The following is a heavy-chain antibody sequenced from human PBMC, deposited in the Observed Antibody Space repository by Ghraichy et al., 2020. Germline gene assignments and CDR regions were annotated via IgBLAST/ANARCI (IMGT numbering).Heavy chain of an antibody. Sequence: GGSLRLSCAASGFNFNNYWMSWLRQAPGKGLEWVANIKQDGSEKYYVDSVKGRFTISRDNAKNSLYLQMNSLRAEDTAVYYCARGRYYYESSGSSIPFAFDIWGQGTMVTVSS. CDR3: ARGRYYYESSGSSIPFAFDI. D-gene: IGHD3-22*01. J-gene: IGHJ3*02. CDR1: GFNFNNYW. V-gene: IGHV3-7*04. CDR2: IKQDGSEK.